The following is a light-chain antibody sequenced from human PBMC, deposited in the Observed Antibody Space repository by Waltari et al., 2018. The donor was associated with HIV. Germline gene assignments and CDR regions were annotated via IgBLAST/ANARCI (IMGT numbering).Light chain of an antibody. J-gene: IGLJ1*01. CDR1: DIGTRS. V-gene: IGLV3-21*04. CDR2: YDS. CDR3: QVWDTSSDHRYV. Sequence: SYVLTQPPSVSVAPGKTARITCGGNDIGTRSVHWYQQRPGQAPVLVIYYDSDRPSGCPERFSGSNSGNTATLTISRVEAGDEADYYCQVWDTSSDHRYVFGTGTKVTVL.